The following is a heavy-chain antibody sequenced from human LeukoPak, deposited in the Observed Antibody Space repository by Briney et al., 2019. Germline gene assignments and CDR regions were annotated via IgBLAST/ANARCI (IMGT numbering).Heavy chain of an antibody. D-gene: IGHD5-12*01. CDR2: INWVGLNI. CDR1: GFTFEDYA. J-gene: IGHJ4*02. V-gene: IGHV3-9*03. CDR3: AMGGDITTSQFDY. Sequence: HAGGSLRLSCAASGFTFEDYALHWVRQRPGKGLEWVSGINWVGLNINYADSVRGRFTISRDNAKRSLYLEMNSLRPEDMALYYCAMGGDITTSQFDYWGQGTLVTVSS.